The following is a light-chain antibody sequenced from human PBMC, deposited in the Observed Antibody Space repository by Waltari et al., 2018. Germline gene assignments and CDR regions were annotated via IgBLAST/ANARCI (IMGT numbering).Light chain of an antibody. Sequence: DVQLTQSPSSLSASVGDRVTITCQASQYIYNYLNWFQQKTGRAPKLLIYDASNLETGVPSRFSGSRSGTDFTFTISSLQPEDVATYYCQQYENFPYSFGQGTKLEIK. J-gene: IGKJ2*03. CDR2: DAS. V-gene: IGKV1-33*01. CDR1: QYIYNY. CDR3: QQYENFPYS.